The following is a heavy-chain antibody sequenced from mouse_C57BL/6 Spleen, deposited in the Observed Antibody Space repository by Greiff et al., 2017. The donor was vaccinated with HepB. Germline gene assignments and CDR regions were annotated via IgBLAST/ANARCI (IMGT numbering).Heavy chain of an antibody. CDR1: GYAFSSSW. V-gene: IGHV1-82*01. Sequence: VKLQESGPELVKPGASVKISCKASGYAFSSSWMNWVKQRPGKGLEWIGRIYPGDGDTNYNGKFKGKATLTADKSSSTAYMQLSSLTSEDSAVYFCARTVVAHFDYWGQGTTLTVSS. D-gene: IGHD1-1*01. J-gene: IGHJ2*01. CDR3: ARTVVAHFDY. CDR2: IYPGDGDT.